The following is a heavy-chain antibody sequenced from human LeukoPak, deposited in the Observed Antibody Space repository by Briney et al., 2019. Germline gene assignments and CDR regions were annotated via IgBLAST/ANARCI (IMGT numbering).Heavy chain of an antibody. CDR1: GGSINSGSYY. Sequence: SVTLSLTCAVSGGSINSGSYYGSWIRQPPREGLEGIGYISNSGTTTYNPSLKSRVTVSLDTSKNQFSLNLSSVTAADTAVYYCAREGVSAATFDYWGQGTLVTVSS. J-gene: IGHJ4*02. CDR3: AREGVSAATFDY. V-gene: IGHV4-61*01. D-gene: IGHD6-13*01. CDR2: ISNSGTT.